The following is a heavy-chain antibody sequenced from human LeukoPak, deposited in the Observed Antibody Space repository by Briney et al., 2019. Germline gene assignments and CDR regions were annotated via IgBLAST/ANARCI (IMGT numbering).Heavy chain of an antibody. J-gene: IGHJ4*02. CDR1: GFTFSSYW. CDR2: INRDGSST. Sequence: PGGALRLSCADSGFTFSSYWMYWVRQAPGKGLGWISRINRDGSSTNYAASVKGRFTISRDNATNTLYLQMNSLRAEDTAVYYCARVRGSSSGWYDYWGQGTLVTVSS. D-gene: IGHD6-19*01. V-gene: IGHV3-74*01. CDR3: ARVRGSSSGWYDY.